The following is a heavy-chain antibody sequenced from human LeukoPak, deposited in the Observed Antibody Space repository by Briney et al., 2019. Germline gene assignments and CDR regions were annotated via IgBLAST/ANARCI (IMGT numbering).Heavy chain of an antibody. J-gene: IGHJ4*02. Sequence: GGSLRLSCAASGFTFSSYGMHWVRQAPGKGLEWVAVIWYDGSNKYYADSVKGRFTISRDNSKNTPYLQMNSLRAEDTAVYYCARGLARQPYITMITYWGQGTLVTVSS. D-gene: IGHD3-22*01. CDR3: ARGLARQPYITMITY. V-gene: IGHV3-33*01. CDR2: IWYDGSNK. CDR1: GFTFSSYG.